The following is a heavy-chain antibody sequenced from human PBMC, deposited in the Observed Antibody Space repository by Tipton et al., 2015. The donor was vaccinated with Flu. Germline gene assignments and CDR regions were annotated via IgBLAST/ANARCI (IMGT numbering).Heavy chain of an antibody. D-gene: IGHD2-15*01. CDR3: ARGGWGGGTRYFRN. J-gene: IGHJ4*02. CDR1: GGSFSGYY. CDR2: INHSGST. V-gene: IGHV4-34*01. Sequence: TLSLTCAVYGGSFSGYYWSWIRQPPGKGLEWIGEINHSGSTNYNPSLKSRVTISVDTSKNQFSLKLSSVTAADTAVYYCARGGWGGGTRYFRNWGQGTLVTVSS.